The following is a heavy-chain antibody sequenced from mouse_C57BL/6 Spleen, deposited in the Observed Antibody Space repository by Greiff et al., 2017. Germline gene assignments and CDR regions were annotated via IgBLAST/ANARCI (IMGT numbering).Heavy chain of an antibody. CDR3: ARSPITTVVAPFAY. D-gene: IGHD1-1*01. CDR2: INPSTGGT. V-gene: IGHV1-42*01. J-gene: IGHJ3*01. Sequence: EVKVVESGPELVKPGASVKISCKASGYSFTGYYMNWVKQSPEKSLEWIGEINPSTGGTTYNQKFKAKATLTVDKSSSTAYMQLKSLTSEDSAVYYCARSPITTVVAPFAYWGQGTLVTVSA. CDR1: GYSFTGYY.